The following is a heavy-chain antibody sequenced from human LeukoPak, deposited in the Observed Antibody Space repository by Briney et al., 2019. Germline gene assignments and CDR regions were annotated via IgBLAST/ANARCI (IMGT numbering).Heavy chain of an antibody. CDR1: GFTFSSHG. CDR2: ISPSGGIT. D-gene: IGHD3-10*01. J-gene: IGHJ6*03. V-gene: IGHV3-21*01. Sequence: GGTLRLSCAASGFTFSSHGMNWVRQAPGKGLEWVSGISPSGGITYYTDSVKGRFTISRDNAKNSLYLQMNSLRAEDTAVYYCARAGSGSYYYYYYMDVWGKGTTVTVSS. CDR3: ARAGSGSYYYYYYMDV.